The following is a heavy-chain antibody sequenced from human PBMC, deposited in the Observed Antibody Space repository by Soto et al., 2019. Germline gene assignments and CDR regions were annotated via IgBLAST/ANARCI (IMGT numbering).Heavy chain of an antibody. V-gene: IGHV4-59*01. D-gene: IGHD3-10*02. CDR3: ARGAMFWFDP. Sequence: QVQLQESGPGLVKPSETLSLTCSVAGGSLGSYYWGWIRQSPGKGLEWIAYIYDSGTTSYNPSLKSRATISVDTSKNQFYLNLTSVTAADTAVYYCARGAMFWFDPWGQGTLVSVSS. J-gene: IGHJ5*02. CDR1: GGSLGSYY. CDR2: IYDSGTT.